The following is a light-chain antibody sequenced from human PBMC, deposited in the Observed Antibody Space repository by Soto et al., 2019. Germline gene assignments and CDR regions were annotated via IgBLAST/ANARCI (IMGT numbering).Light chain of an antibody. V-gene: IGLV2-8*01. CDR1: NSDVGGYNY. CDR2: EVN. J-gene: IGLJ1*01. CDR3: SSYAGRNWHV. Sequence: QSVLTQPPSASWSPGQSVTISCTGTNSDVGGYNYVSWYQQYPGKAPKLIIYEVNERPSGVPDRFSGSKSGNTASLTVSGLQTADEADYYCSSYAGRNWHVFGIGRKVTVL.